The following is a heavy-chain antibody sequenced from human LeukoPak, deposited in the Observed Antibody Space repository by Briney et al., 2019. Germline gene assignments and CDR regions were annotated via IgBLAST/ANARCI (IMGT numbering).Heavy chain of an antibody. D-gene: IGHD2-8*01. CDR2: ISDSGST. CDR3: ARQMYYYFDY. CDR1: GASISNFY. Sequence: PSETLSLTCTVSGASISNFYWSWIRQPPGKGLEWIGFISDSGSTNYNPSLKSRVTISVDTSKNQLSLKLSSVTAADTAVYYCARQMYYYFDYWGQGTLVTVSS. V-gene: IGHV4-59*08. J-gene: IGHJ4*02.